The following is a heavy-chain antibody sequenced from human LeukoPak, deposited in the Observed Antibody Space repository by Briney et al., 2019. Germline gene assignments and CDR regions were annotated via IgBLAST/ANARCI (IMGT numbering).Heavy chain of an antibody. J-gene: IGHJ4*02. CDR1: GFTFSSYG. V-gene: IGHV3-30*18. Sequence: GGSLRLSCAASGFTFSSYGMHWVRQAPGKGLEWVAGISYDGSNKYYADSVKGRFTISRDNSKNTLYLQMNSLRAEDTAVYYCAKSPRYDSSGYYFPACFDYWGQGTLVTVSS. CDR3: AKSPRYDSSGYYFPACFDY. D-gene: IGHD3-22*01. CDR2: ISYDGSNK.